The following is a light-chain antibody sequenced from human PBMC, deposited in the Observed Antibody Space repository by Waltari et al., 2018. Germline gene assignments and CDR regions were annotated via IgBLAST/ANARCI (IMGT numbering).Light chain of an antibody. CDR2: EVS. J-gene: IGLJ2*01. CDR3: SSYTSSSTLYVV. CDR1: SSDVGVYHY. V-gene: IGLV2-14*01. Sequence: QSALTQPASVSGSPGQSITISCTGTSSDVGVYHYRSWYQQHPGKAPKLMIYEVSNRPSGVSNRFSGSKSGNTASLTISGLQAEDEADYYCSSYTSSSTLYVVFGGGTKLTVL.